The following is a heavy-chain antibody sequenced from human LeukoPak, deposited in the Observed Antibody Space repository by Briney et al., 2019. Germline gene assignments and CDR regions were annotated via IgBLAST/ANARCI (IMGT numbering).Heavy chain of an antibody. Sequence: SGGSLRLSCAGSGFTFNSYEMNWVRQAPGKGLEWISYISGGGSIIYYSDSVKGRFTISRDNAKNSLYLQMNSLRAEDTAIYYFARDRKPHRGADYWGQGTLVTVSS. CDR1: GFTFNSYE. J-gene: IGHJ4*02. V-gene: IGHV3-48*03. CDR2: ISGGGSII. D-gene: IGHD1-14*01. CDR3: ARDRKPHRGADY.